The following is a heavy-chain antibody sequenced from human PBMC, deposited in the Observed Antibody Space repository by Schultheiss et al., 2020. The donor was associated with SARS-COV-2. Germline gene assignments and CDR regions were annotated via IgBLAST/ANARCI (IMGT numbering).Heavy chain of an antibody. V-gene: IGHV1-8*03. J-gene: IGHJ5*02. CDR3: ARGGIQLWFGLSRFTGSALRFDP. CDR1: GYTFTSYG. D-gene: IGHD5-18*01. CDR2: MNPNSGNT. Sequence: ASVKVSCKASGYTFTSYGISWVRQAPGQGLEWMGWMNPNSGNTGYAQKFQGRVTITRNTSISTAYMELSSLRSEDTAVYYCARGGIQLWFGLSRFTGSALRFDPWGQGTLVTVSS.